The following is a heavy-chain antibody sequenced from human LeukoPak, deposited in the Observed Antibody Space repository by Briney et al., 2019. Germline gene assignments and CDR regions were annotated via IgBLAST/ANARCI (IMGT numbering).Heavy chain of an antibody. V-gene: IGHV4-4*02. CDR3: ARVSPMVRGVIDY. D-gene: IGHD3-10*01. CDR2: IYHSGST. J-gene: IGHJ4*02. Sequence: GSLRLSFAASGFTFSSYEMNWVRPPPGKGLGWIGEIYHSGSTNYNPSLKSRVTISVDKSKNQFSLKLSSVTAADPAVYYCARVSPMVRGVIDYWGQGTLVTVSS. CDR1: GFTFSSYEM.